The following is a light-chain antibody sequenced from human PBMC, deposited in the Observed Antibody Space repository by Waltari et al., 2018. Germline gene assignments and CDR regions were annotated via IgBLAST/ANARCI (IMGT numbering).Light chain of an antibody. CDR2: EVS. V-gene: IGLV2-14*01. CDR3: SSYTSSSTLV. J-gene: IGLJ3*02. Sequence: QSALTQPASVSGSPGPSITISCTGTRTDVGGSNYVSWYQQHPCKAPKLMIYEVSNRPSGFSNRFSGSKSGNTASLTISGLQAEDEADYYSSSYTSSSTLVFGGGTKLTVL. CDR1: RTDVGGSNY.